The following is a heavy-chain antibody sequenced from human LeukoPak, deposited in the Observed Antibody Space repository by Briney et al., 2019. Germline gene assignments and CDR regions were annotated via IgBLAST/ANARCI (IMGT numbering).Heavy chain of an antibody. J-gene: IGHJ4*02. D-gene: IGHD6-19*01. CDR3: ARDVEQWLVRVYYFDY. CDR2: ISSGSTTI. CDR1: GFTFSTYT. V-gene: IGHV3-48*01. Sequence: GGSLRLSCAASGFTFSTYTMNWVRQAPGKGLEWVSYISSGSTTIYYADSVKGRFTISRGNAKNSLYLQMNSLRAEDTAVYYCARDVEQWLVRVYYFDYWGQGTLVTVSS.